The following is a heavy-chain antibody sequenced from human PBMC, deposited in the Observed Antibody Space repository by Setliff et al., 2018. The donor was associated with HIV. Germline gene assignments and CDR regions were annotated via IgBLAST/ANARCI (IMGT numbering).Heavy chain of an antibody. V-gene: IGHV1-2*06. J-gene: IGHJ5*02. D-gene: IGHD6-19*01. Sequence: RASVKVSCKASGYTFTAYYIHWVRQAPGQGLEWMGRIIPNSGGTNYAQKFQGRVTMTRDTSISTAYMELSRLRSDDTAVYYCAREPSGWYSKDNWFDPWGQGTLVTVSS. CDR2: IIPNSGGT. CDR3: AREPSGWYSKDNWFDP. CDR1: GYTFTAYY.